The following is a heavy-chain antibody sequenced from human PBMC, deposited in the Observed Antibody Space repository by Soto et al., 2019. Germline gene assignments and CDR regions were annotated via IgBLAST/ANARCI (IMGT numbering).Heavy chain of an antibody. V-gene: IGHV3-74*01. CDR1: GFTFSSYW. Sequence: EVQLVESGGGLVQPGGSLRLSCAASGFTFSSYWMHWVRQAPGKGLVWVSRINSDGSSTSYADSVKGRFTISRDNAKNTLYLQMNSLRAEDTAVYYCAKDDIVLMVYAAPGDYYYGMDVWGQGTTVTVSS. CDR3: AKDDIVLMVYAAPGDYYYGMDV. CDR2: INSDGSST. D-gene: IGHD2-8*01. J-gene: IGHJ6*02.